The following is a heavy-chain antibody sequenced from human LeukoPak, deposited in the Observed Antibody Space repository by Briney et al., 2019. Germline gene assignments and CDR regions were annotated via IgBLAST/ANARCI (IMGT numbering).Heavy chain of an antibody. CDR2: IRWDGGNS. CDR1: GFTFDDYT. Sequence: PGGSLRLSCEASGFTFDDYTMHWVRQPPGKGLEWVSLIRWDGGNSYYAESVKDRFTVSRDNSKHSLYLQMNSLRAEDTALYYCAKDESTAVAGSSAFDMWGQGTMVTVSS. D-gene: IGHD6-19*01. CDR3: AKDESTAVAGSSAFDM. V-gene: IGHV3-43*01. J-gene: IGHJ3*02.